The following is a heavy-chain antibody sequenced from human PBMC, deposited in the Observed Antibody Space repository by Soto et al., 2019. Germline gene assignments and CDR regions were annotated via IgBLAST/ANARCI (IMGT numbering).Heavy chain of an antibody. CDR1: GFIFRDYL. Sequence: QVQLVESGGGVVQPGTSLRLSCKASGFIFRDYLIHWVRQAPGKGLEWLAVLSFDGTAEYYADSTRGRFTISRDIPKRTTYLVINNVRRDDTAMYYCARVATRLQSMEVLEYWRQGTLVTVPS. V-gene: IGHV3-30*03. CDR3: ARVATRLQSMEVLEY. J-gene: IGHJ4*02. CDR2: LSFDGTAE. D-gene: IGHD2-21*02.